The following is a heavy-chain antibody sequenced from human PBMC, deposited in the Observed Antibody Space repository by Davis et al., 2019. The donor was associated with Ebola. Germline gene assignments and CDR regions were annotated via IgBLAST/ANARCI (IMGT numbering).Heavy chain of an antibody. CDR2: INSDGSST. CDR3: TRDSRFYCTNGVCYTSDFDY. J-gene: IGHJ4*02. V-gene: IGHV3-74*01. D-gene: IGHD2-8*01. Sequence: GESPKTPRAASGFTFSSFWMHWVRQAPGKGLVWVPRINSDGSSTSYADSVKGRFTISRDNAKNTLYLQMNSLRAEDTAVYYCTRDSRFYCTNGVCYTSDFDYWGQGTLVTVSS. CDR1: GFTFSSFW.